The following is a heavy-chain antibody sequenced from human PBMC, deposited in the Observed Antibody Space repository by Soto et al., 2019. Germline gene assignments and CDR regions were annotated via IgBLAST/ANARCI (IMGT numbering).Heavy chain of an antibody. J-gene: IGHJ5*02. CDR3: ARDVSGSAPRGNWFDP. CDR1: GYTFTSYG. V-gene: IGHV1-18*04. D-gene: IGHD5-12*01. CDR2: ISAYNGNT. Sequence: GASVKVSCKASGYTFTSYGISWVRQAPGQGLEWMGWISAYNGNTNYAQKLQGRVTMTTDTSTSTAYMELRSLRSDDTAVYYCARDVSGSAPRGNWFDPWGQGTLVTVSS.